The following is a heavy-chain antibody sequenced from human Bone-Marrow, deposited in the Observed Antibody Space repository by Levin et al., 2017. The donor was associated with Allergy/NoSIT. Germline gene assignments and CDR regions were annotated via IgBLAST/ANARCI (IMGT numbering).Heavy chain of an antibody. CDR3: ARVAPGGGWGTYGFDV. Sequence: ASVKVSCKASGYTFIGHYMHWVRQAPGQGLEWMGWINPNSGGTSYAQKFQGRVTMTRDTSIATVYMYLSRLTSDDTAIYYYARVAPGGGWGTYGFDVWGQGTTVIVSS. D-gene: IGHD2-15*01. J-gene: IGHJ6*02. CDR1: GYTFIGHY. V-gene: IGHV1-2*02. CDR2: INPNSGGT.